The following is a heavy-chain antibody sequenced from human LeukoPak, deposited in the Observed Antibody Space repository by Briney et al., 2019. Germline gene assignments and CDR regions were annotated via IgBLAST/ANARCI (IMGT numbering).Heavy chain of an antibody. J-gene: IGHJ4*02. CDR3: ARDVSRVVPAARYFDY. V-gene: IGHV3-11*06. CDR2: ISANSGYI. D-gene: IGHD2-2*01. Sequence: GGSLRLSRAASGFTFSDYYMSWIRQAPGKGLEWVSYISANSGYIKFADSVRGRFTISRDNAKNSLYLQMNSLRAEDTAVYYCARDVSRVVPAARYFDYWGQGTLVTVSS. CDR1: GFTFSDYY.